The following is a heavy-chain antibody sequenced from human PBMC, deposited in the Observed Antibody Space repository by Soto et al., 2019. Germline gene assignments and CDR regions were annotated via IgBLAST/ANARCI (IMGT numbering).Heavy chain of an antibody. CDR1: GFTFSSYA. D-gene: IGHD3-3*01. CDR2: ISSSSSYI. Sequence: PGGSLRLSCAGSGFTFSSYAMHWVRQAPGKGLEWVSAISSSSSYIYYADSVKGRFTISRDNAKNSLYLQMNSLRAEDTAVYYCARDSSPTISRFDPWGQGTLVTVSS. J-gene: IGHJ5*02. CDR3: ARDSSPTISRFDP. V-gene: IGHV3-21*01.